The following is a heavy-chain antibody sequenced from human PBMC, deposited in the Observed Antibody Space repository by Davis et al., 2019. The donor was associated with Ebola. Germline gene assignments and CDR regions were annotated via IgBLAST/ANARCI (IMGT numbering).Heavy chain of an antibody. D-gene: IGHD2-15*01. CDR1: GGSISSAGYY. V-gene: IGHV4-31*03. Sequence: MPSETLSLTCTVSGGSISSAGYYWSWIRQRPGKGLEWIGYIFYSGSTYYNPSLKSRLIISVDTSKNQFSLKLTSVTAADTAMYYCAGVGAWSYGLSYGMDVWGTGTTVTVSS. CDR2: IFYSGST. J-gene: IGHJ6*04. CDR3: AGVGAWSYGLSYGMDV.